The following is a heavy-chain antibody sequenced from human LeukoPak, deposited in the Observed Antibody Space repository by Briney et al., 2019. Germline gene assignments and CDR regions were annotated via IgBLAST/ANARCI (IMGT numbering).Heavy chain of an antibody. D-gene: IGHD3-10*01. CDR3: ASGYYRKSFDY. Sequence: SETLSLTCAVYGGSFSGYYWSWIRQPPGKGLEWIGEINHSGSTNYNPSLKSRVTISVDTSKNQFSLKLSSVTAADTAVYYCASGYYRKSFDYWGQGTLVTVSS. J-gene: IGHJ4*02. CDR2: INHSGST. CDR1: GGSFSGYY. V-gene: IGHV4-34*01.